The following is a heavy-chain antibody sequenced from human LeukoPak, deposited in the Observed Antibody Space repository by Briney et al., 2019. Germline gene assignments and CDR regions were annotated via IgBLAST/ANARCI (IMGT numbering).Heavy chain of an antibody. D-gene: IGHD3-9*01. CDR2: INSDGSST. CDR1: GFTFSSYW. V-gene: IGHV3-74*01. J-gene: IGHJ4*02. Sequence: GGSLRLSCAASGFTFSSYWMHWVRQAPGKGLVWVSRINSDGSSTSYADSVKGRFTISRDNAKNTLYLQMNSLRAEDTAVYYCARVRDFDWLLSPFDYWGQGTLVTVSP. CDR3: ARVRDFDWLLSPFDY.